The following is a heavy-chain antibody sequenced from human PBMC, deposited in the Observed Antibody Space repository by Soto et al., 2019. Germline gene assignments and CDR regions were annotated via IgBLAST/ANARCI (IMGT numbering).Heavy chain of an antibody. J-gene: IGHJ4*02. D-gene: IGHD1-1*01. Sequence: GGSLRLSCAASGFTFSNYGMHWVRQAPGKGLEWVAVISYDGSNKYYADSVKGRFTISRDNSKNTLYLQMNSLRAEDTAVYYCAKGDDLSPFDYWGQGTLVTVSS. CDR1: GFTFSNYG. CDR2: ISYDGSNK. V-gene: IGHV3-30*18. CDR3: AKGDDLSPFDY.